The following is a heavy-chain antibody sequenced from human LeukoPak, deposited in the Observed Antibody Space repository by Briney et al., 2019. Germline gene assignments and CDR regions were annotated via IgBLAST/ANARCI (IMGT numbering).Heavy chain of an antibody. CDR1: GYTFTSYG. V-gene: IGHV1-69*04. CDR3: ARGGEGLCFGESRNYYFDY. D-gene: IGHD3-10*01. Sequence: SVKVSCKASGYTFTSYGISWVRQAPGQGLEWMGRIIPILGIANYAQKFQGRVTITADKSTSTAYMELSSLRSEDTAVYYCARGGEGLCFGESRNYYFDYGGQGTLVTVSS. J-gene: IGHJ4*02. CDR2: IIPILGIA.